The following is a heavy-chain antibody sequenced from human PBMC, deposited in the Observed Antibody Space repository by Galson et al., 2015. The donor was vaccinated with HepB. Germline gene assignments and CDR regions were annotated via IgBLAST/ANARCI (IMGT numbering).Heavy chain of an antibody. CDR1: GGSISSYD. CDR3: ARGASVYDSDAFDI. CDR2: IYNSGNT. J-gene: IGHJ3*02. Sequence: ETLSLTCTVSGGSISSYDWSWIRQPPGKGLEWIGYIYNSGNTNYNPSLKSRVTISVDTSKKQLSLKLSSVTAADTAVYYCARGASVYDSDAFDIWGQGTMVTVSS. V-gene: IGHV4-59*01. D-gene: IGHD5/OR15-5a*01.